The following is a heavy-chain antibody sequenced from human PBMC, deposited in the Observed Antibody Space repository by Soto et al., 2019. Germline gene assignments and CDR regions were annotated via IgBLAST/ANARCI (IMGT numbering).Heavy chain of an antibody. CDR1: GDTFSRST. CDR2: IIPIVDIA. D-gene: IGHD1-26*01. J-gene: IGHJ4*02. V-gene: IGHV1-69*02. CDR3: ARGLGLYYFDY. Sequence: SVKGSCKASGDTFSRSTISWVRQAPGQGLEWMGRIIPIVDIANYAQKFQGRVTITRDTSASTAYMELSSLRSEDTAVYYCARGLGLYYFDYWGQGTLVTVSS.